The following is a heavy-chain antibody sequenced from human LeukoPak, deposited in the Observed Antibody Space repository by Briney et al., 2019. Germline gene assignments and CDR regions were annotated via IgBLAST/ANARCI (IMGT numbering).Heavy chain of an antibody. J-gene: IGHJ4*02. CDR3: ARGLHSSSSGYLDY. D-gene: IGHD6-13*01. Sequence: GGSLRLSCAASGFTFSSYWMSWVRQAPGKGLEWVSTISSSSSYIYYADSVKGRFTISRDNTKNSLYLQMNSLRAEDTAVYYCARGLHSSSSGYLDYWGQGTLVTVSS. CDR1: GFTFSSYW. V-gene: IGHV3-21*01. CDR2: ISSSSSYI.